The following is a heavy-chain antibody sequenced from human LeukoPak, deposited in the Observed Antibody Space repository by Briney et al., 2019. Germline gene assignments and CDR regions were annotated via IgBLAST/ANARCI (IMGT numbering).Heavy chain of an antibody. CDR2: ISGNGGST. V-gene: IGHV3-23*01. J-gene: IGHJ4*02. CDR1: GFTFSSNA. Sequence: GGSLRLSCAASGFTFSSNAMSWVRQAPGKGLEWLSAISGNGGSTYYADSVMGWFTISRDNSKNTLYLQMNSLRAEDTAVYYCAKRSSGYSFDYWGQGTLVTVSS. D-gene: IGHD3-22*01. CDR3: AKRSSGYSFDY.